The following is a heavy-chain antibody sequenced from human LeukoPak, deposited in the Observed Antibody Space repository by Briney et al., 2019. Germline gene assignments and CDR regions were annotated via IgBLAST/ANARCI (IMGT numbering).Heavy chain of an antibody. V-gene: IGHV4-34*01. CDR1: GGSFSGYY. CDR3: ARSPVKGGWYGALDF. D-gene: IGHD6-19*01. J-gene: IGHJ3*01. Sequence: SETLSLTCAVHGGSFSGYYWSWIRQPPGKGLEWIGEINHSGSTNYSPSLKSRVSISIDTSKNQFSLRLDSVTAADTAVYYCARSPVKGGWYGALDFWGRGTMVTVSS. CDR2: INHSGST.